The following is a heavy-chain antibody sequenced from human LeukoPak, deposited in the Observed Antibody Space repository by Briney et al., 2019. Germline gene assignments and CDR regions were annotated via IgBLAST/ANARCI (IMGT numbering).Heavy chain of an antibody. D-gene: IGHD3-22*01. CDR3: ARDHDSSDDHNFDY. J-gene: IGHJ4*02. CDR1: GFTVSSNY. Sequence: PGGSLRLSCAASGFTVSSNYMSWVRQAPGKGLEWVSVIYSGGSTYYADSVKGRFTISRDNSKNTLYLQMNSLRAEDTAVYYCARDHDSSDDHNFDYWGQGTLATVSS. CDR2: IYSGGST. V-gene: IGHV3-66*01.